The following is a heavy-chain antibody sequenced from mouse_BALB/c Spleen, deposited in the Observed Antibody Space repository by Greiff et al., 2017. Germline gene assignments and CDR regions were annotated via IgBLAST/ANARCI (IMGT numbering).Heavy chain of an antibody. Sequence: EVQLQESGAELVKPGASVKLSCTASGFNIKDTYMHWVKQRPEQGLEWIGRIDPANGNTKYDPKFQGKATITADTSSNTAYLQLSSLTSEDTAVYYCARYHYYAMDYWGQGTSVTVSS. CDR3: ARYHYYAMDY. V-gene: IGHV14-3*02. J-gene: IGHJ4*01. CDR2: IDPANGNT. CDR1: GFNIKDTY.